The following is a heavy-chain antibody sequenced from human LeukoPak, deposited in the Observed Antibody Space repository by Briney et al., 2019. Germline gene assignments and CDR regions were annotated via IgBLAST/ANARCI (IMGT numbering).Heavy chain of an antibody. CDR1: GFTFSSYA. D-gene: IGHD5-12*01. V-gene: IGHV3-64*01. J-gene: IGHJ4*02. Sequence: PGGSLRLSCAASGFTFSSYAMHWVRQAPGKGLEYVSAISSNGGSTYYANSVKGRFTISRDNSKNTLYLQMGGLRAEDMAVYYCVSGYGSDWGQGTLSPSPQ. CDR2: ISSNGGST. CDR3: VSGYGSD.